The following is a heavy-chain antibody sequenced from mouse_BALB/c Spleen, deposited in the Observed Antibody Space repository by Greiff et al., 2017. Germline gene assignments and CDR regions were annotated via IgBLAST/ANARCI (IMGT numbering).Heavy chain of an antibody. CDR1: GFTFSNYR. CDR3: SRSPDGYFWYFDV. V-gene: IGHV13-2*02. J-gene: IGHJ1*01. Sequence: VKLVESGGGLVQPGGSRKLSCAASGFTFSNYRMHWLRQPPGKRLEWIAVITVKSDNYGANYAESVKGRFTISRDDSKSSVYLQMNRLREEDTATYYCSRSPDGYFWYFDVWGAGTTVTVSS. CDR2: ITVKSDNYGA. D-gene: IGHD2-3*01.